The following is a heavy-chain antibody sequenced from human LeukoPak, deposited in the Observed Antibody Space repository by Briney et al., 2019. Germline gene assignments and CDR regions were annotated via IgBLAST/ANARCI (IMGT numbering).Heavy chain of an antibody. D-gene: IGHD3-3*01. CDR2: IYTSGST. J-gene: IGHJ6*02. CDR3: AGRVDDSWSGSYGMDV. Sequence: SETLSLTCTVSGGSISSYYWSWIRQPAGKGLEWIGRIYTSGSTNYNPSLKSRVTMSVDTSKNQFSLKLSSVTAADTAVYYCAGRVDDSWSGSYGMDVWGQGTTVTVSS. CDR1: GGSISSYY. V-gene: IGHV4-4*07.